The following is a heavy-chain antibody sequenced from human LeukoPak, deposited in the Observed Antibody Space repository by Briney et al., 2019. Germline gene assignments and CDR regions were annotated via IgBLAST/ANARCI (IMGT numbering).Heavy chain of an antibody. V-gene: IGHV3-33*06. CDR3: AKSPRWRAIVVVPTIFDY. CDR2: IWYDGSNK. Sequence: PGGSLRLSCAASGFTFSSFGMHWVRQAPDKGLEWVALIWYDGSNKYYADSVKGRFTISRDNSKNTLYLQMNSLRAEDTAVYYCAKSPRWRAIVVVPTIFDYWGQGTLVTVSS. D-gene: IGHD3-22*01. CDR1: GFTFSSFG. J-gene: IGHJ4*02.